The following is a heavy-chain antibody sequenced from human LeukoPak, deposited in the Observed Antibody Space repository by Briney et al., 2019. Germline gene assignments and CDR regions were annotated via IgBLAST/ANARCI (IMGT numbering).Heavy chain of an antibody. Sequence: PGGSLRLSCVASGFTFINYAMTWGRKGPGKGLERVSAISVSGGSTYYADSVKGRFTISRDNSKNTLYLQMNSLRTEDTAVYYCAKALVTTLINTYQIDFWGQGTLVTVSS. CDR1: GFTFINYA. D-gene: IGHD4-23*01. CDR3: AKALVTTLINTYQIDF. J-gene: IGHJ4*02. V-gene: IGHV3-23*01. CDR2: ISVSGGST.